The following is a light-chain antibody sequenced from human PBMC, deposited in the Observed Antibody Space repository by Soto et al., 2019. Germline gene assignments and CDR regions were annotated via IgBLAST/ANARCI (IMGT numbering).Light chain of an antibody. CDR1: QSISSW. Sequence: DTQMTQSPSTLSASVGDRVTITCRASQSISSWLAWYQQKPGKAPKLLIYDASSLESGVPSRFSGSGSGTEFTLTISSLQTDDFETYFPHRYNSYLCTFGQRNK. CDR2: DAS. CDR3: HRYNSYLCT. J-gene: IGKJ2*02. V-gene: IGKV1-5*01.